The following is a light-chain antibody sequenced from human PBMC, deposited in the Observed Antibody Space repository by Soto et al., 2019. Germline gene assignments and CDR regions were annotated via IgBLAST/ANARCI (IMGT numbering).Light chain of an antibody. CDR3: SSHANTKV. CDR2: EVT. J-gene: IGLJ1*01. V-gene: IGLV2-14*01. CDR1: NSDIGAYNY. Sequence: QSVLTQPASVSGSPGQWLTISCTGTNSDIGAYNYVSWYQHHPGKAPKLIIYEVTNRPSGVSNRFSGSKSGNTASLTISGLQAEDEGDYYCSSHANTKVFGTGTKLTVL.